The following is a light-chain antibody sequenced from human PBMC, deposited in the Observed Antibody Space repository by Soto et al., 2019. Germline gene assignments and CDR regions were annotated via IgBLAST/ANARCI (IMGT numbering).Light chain of an antibody. CDR2: DVS. Sequence: EIVLTQSPGALSLSPGERATLSCRASQTIRSSSVAWYQQKPGQAPRLLIYDVSKRAPGIPDRFSGSGSGTDFTLTISRLEPEDFAVYYCQQYDPSTYTFGQGTKLGIK. CDR1: QTIRSSS. J-gene: IGKJ2*01. CDR3: QQYDPSTYT. V-gene: IGKV3-20*01.